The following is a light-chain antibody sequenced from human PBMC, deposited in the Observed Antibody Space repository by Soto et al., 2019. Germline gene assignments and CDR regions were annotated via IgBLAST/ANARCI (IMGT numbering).Light chain of an antibody. V-gene: IGKV3-20*01. CDR3: QQYGSSPQT. CDR2: GAS. CDR1: QSVSTTY. J-gene: IGKJ1*01. Sequence: EIVLAQSPGTQSLSPGERATLSCRASQSVSTTYLAWYQQKPGQAPRLVIYGASSRATGIPDRFSGSGSGTDFTLTISRLEPEDFAVYYCQQYGSSPQTVGQGTKVDIK.